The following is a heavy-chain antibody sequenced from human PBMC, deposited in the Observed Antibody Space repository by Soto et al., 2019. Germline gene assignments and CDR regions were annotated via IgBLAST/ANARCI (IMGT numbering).Heavy chain of an antibody. J-gene: IGHJ4*02. D-gene: IGHD3-22*01. Sequence: PWWSLRLSCSASVFTFSSYAMHWFRQAPGKGLEWVAVISYDGSNKYYADSVKGRFTISRDNSENTLYLQMNSLRAEDTAVYYCARDLSSGYYFDYWGQGTLVTVSS. V-gene: IGHV3-30-3*01. CDR3: ARDLSSGYYFDY. CDR2: ISYDGSNK. CDR1: VFTFSSYA.